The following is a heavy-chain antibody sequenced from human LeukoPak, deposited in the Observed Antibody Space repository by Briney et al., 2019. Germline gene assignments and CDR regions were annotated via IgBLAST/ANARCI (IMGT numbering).Heavy chain of an antibody. CDR2: INHSGST. J-gene: IGHJ4*02. CDR1: GGSFSGYY. Sequence: SETLSLTCAVYGGSFSGYYWSWIRQPPGKGLEWIGEINHSGSTNYNPSLKSRVTISVDTSKNQFSLKLSSVTAADTAVYYCARGLGDSSGYYYWGQGTLVTVSS. V-gene: IGHV4-34*01. CDR3: ARGLGDSSGYYY. D-gene: IGHD3-22*01.